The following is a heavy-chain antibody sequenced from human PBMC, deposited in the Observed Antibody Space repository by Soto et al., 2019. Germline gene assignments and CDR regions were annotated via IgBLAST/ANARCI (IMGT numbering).Heavy chain of an antibody. V-gene: IGHV4-59*08. CDR2: IYYSGST. Sequence: SETLSLTCTVSGGSISSYYWSWIRQPPGKGLEWIGYIYYSGSTNYNPSLKSRVTISVDTSKNQFSLKLSSVTAADTAVYYCARRKAAVAGSYYYYYYMDVWGKGTTVTVSS. D-gene: IGHD6-19*01. CDR1: GGSISSYY. J-gene: IGHJ6*03. CDR3: ARRKAAVAGSYYYYYYMDV.